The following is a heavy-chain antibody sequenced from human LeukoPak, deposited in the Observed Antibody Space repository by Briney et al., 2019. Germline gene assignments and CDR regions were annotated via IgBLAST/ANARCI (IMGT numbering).Heavy chain of an antibody. J-gene: IGHJ4*02. CDR3: ARGPRRGYSYGPPDY. CDR2: IYSGGST. CDR1: GFTVSSNY. D-gene: IGHD5-18*01. Sequence: PGGSLRLSCAASGFTVSSNYMSWVRQAPGKGLEWVSVIYSGGSTYYADSVKGRFTISRDNSKNTLYLQMNSLRAEDTAVYYCARGPRRGYSYGPPDYWGQGTLVSVSS. V-gene: IGHV3-53*01.